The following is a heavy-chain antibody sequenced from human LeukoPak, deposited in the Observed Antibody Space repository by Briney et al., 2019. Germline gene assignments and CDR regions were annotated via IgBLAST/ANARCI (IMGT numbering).Heavy chain of an antibody. Sequence: GGSLRLSCAASGFTFSSYAMHWVRQAPGKGLEWVAVISYDGSNKYYADSVKGRFTISRDNSKNTLYLQMNSVRAEDTAVYYCARDFASVYYDSSGYSNYWGQGTLVTVSS. D-gene: IGHD3-22*01. V-gene: IGHV3-30-3*01. CDR1: GFTFSSYA. J-gene: IGHJ4*02. CDR3: ARDFASVYYDSSGYSNY. CDR2: ISYDGSNK.